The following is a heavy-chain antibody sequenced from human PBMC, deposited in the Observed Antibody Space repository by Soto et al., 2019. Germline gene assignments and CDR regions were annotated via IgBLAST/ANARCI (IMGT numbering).Heavy chain of an antibody. CDR3: SRHCSYFDL. CDR1: RFTFSDYY. V-gene: IGHV3-11*01. D-gene: IGHD2-21*02. CDR2: ISTSGSTM. Sequence: QVQLVESGGGLVKPGGSLRLSCAASRFTFSDYYMSWIRQAPGKGLEWVSYISTSGSTMYYADSGKGRFTISRDNAKNPLLLPMNSLRAEDTAVYYCSRHCSYFDLWGRGTLVTVSS. J-gene: IGHJ2*01.